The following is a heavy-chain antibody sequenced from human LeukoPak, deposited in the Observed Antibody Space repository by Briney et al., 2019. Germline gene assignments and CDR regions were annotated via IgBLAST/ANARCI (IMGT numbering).Heavy chain of an antibody. CDR3: ARRRGPRHYDFWSGPVDDAFDI. CDR1: GGSISSSSYY. D-gene: IGHD3-3*01. V-gene: IGHV4-39*01. CDR2: IYYSGST. J-gene: IGHJ3*02. Sequence: PSETLSLTCTVSGGSISSSSYYWGWIRQPPGKGLEWIGSIYYSGSTYYNPSLKSRVTISVDTSKNQFSLKLSSVTAADTAVYYCARRRGPRHYDFWSGPVDDAFDIWGQGTMVTVSS.